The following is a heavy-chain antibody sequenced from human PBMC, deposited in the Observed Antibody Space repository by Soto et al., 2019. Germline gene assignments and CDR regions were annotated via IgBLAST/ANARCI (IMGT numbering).Heavy chain of an antibody. Sequence: PGESLKISCKGSGYSFTSYWISWVRQMPGKGLEWMGRIDPGDSYTNYSPSFQGHVTISADKSISTAYLQWSSLKASDTAMYYCARPVVPAAADYYYYGMDVWGQGTTVTVSS. CDR2: IDPGDSYT. D-gene: IGHD2-2*01. V-gene: IGHV5-10-1*01. CDR1: GYSFTSYW. J-gene: IGHJ6*02. CDR3: ARPVVPAAADYYYYGMDV.